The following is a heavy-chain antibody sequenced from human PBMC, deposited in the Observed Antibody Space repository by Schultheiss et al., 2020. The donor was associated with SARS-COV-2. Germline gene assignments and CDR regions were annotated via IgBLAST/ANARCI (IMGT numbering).Heavy chain of an antibody. CDR2: ISSSSSYI. Sequence: GGSLRLSCAASGFTFSSYSMNWVRQAPGKGLEWVSSISSSSSYIYYADSVKGRFTISRDNAKNSLYLQMNSLRAEDTAVYYCARDGVVVVPAAIRGFYYYYMDVWGKGTTVTVSS. CDR3: ARDGVVVVPAAIRGFYYYYMDV. V-gene: IGHV3-21*01. CDR1: GFTFSSYS. D-gene: IGHD2-2*02. J-gene: IGHJ6*03.